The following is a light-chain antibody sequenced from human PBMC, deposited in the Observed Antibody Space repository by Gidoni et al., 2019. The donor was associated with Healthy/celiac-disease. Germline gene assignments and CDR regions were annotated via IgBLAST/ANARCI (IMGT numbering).Light chain of an antibody. CDR1: QSVSSY. CDR2: DAS. CDR3: QRRSNWPPGIT. V-gene: IGKV3-11*01. J-gene: IGKJ3*01. Sequence: EIVLTQSPATLSLSPGERATLSCRASQSVSSYLAWYQQKPGQAPRLLIYDASNRATGIPARFSGSGSGTDFTLTISSLEPEDVAVYYCQRRSNWPPGITFGPGTKVDIK.